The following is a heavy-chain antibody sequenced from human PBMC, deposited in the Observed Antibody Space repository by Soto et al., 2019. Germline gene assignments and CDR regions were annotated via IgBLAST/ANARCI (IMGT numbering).Heavy chain of an antibody. J-gene: IGHJ6*02. Sequence: GGSLRLSCAASGFTFSSYGMHWVRQAPGKGLEWVAVIWYDGSNKYYADSVKGRFTISRDNSKNTLYLQMNSLRAEDTAVYYCARDYIAYSSGWYPQDYYGMDVWGQGTTVTVSS. V-gene: IGHV3-33*01. CDR1: GFTFSSYG. CDR3: ARDYIAYSSGWYPQDYYGMDV. CDR2: IWYDGSNK. D-gene: IGHD6-19*01.